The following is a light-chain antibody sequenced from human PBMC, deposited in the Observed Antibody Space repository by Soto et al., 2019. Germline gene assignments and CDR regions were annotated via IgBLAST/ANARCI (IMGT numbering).Light chain of an antibody. V-gene: IGLV2-8*01. J-gene: IGLJ1*01. CDR3: SSYGGNNNYV. CDR1: SSDVGGYNY. Sequence: QSVLTQPPSTSGSPGQSVTISCTGTSSDVGGYNYASWYQQHPGKVPKLMIYEVSKRPSGVPDRFSGSKSGKTASLTVSGLQAEDEADYYCSSYGGNNNYVFGTGTKVTVL. CDR2: EVS.